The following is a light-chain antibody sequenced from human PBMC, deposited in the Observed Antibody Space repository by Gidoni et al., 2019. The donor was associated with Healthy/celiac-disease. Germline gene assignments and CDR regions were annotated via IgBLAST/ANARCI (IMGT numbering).Light chain of an antibody. CDR1: QSISSW. CDR3: QQYNSYHT. CDR2: KAS. J-gene: IGKJ2*01. Sequence: QLNPSPSTLSASVGDRVTITCRASQSISSWLAWYQQKPGKAPKLLIYKASSLESGVPSRFSGSGSGTEFTLTISSLQPDDFATYYCQQYNSYHTFGQGTKLEIK. V-gene: IGKV1-5*03.